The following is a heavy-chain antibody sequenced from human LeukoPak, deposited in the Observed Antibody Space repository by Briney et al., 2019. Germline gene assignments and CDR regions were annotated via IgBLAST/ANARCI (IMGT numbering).Heavy chain of an antibody. CDR2: IYTSGST. Sequence: TSETLSLTCTVSGGSISSYYWSWIRQPAGKGLEWIGRIYTSGSTNYNPPLKSRVTMSVDTSKSQFSLKVTSVTAADTAVYFCARGLVDYELPKGYIDYWGRGTLVTVSS. V-gene: IGHV4-4*07. J-gene: IGHJ4*02. D-gene: IGHD3-22*01. CDR3: ARGLVDYELPKGYIDY. CDR1: GGSISSYY.